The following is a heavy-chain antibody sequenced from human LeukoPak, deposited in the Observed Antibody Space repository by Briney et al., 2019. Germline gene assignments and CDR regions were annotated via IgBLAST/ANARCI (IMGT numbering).Heavy chain of an antibody. CDR2: IYHSGST. J-gene: IGHJ4*02. D-gene: IGHD1-1*01. CDR3: ARDIERGTLDY. Sequence: SETLSLTCAVSGYFISSGYYWDWIRQPPGKGLEWIGSIYHSGSTYYNPSLKSRVTISVDTSKNQFSPRLSSVTAADTAVYYCARDIERGTLDYWGQGTLVTVPS. V-gene: IGHV4-38-2*02. CDR1: GYFISSGYY.